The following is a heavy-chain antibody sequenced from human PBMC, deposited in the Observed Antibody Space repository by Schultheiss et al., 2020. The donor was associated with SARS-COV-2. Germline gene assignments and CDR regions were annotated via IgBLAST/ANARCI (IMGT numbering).Heavy chain of an antibody. J-gene: IGHJ3*02. CDR3: TTAPYYYDSSGKGLDAFDI. CDR1: GFTFGDYA. V-gene: IGHV3-49*03. CDR2: IRSKAYGGTT. Sequence: GGSLRLSCTASGFTFGDYAMSWFRQAPGKGLEWVGFIRSKAYGGTTDYAAPVKGRFTISRDDSKNTLYLQMNSLKTEDTAVYYCTTAPYYYDSSGKGLDAFDIWGQGTMVTGSS. D-gene: IGHD3-22*01.